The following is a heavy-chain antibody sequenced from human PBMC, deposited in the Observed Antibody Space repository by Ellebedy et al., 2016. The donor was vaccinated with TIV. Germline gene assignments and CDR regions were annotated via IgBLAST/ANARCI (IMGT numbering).Heavy chain of an antibody. CDR1: GFTFRNYC. V-gene: IGHV3-7*01. J-gene: IGHJ4*02. Sequence: GESLKISCAASGFTFRNYCMSWVRQAPGKGLEWVANIKQDGSEKNYVDSVKGRFIISRDNAKHSLSLQMNSLRAEDTAVYYCAREAINYGTNSYYFDYWGQGTLVAVSS. CDR2: IKQDGSEK. D-gene: IGHD2-8*01. CDR3: AREAINYGTNSYYFDY.